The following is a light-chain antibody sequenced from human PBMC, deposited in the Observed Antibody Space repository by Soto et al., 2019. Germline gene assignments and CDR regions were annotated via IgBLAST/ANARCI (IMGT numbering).Light chain of an antibody. CDR2: GAS. CDR1: QSVSNN. V-gene: IGKV3-15*01. Sequence: EIVMTQSPATLSVSPGERATLSCRASQSVSNNLAWYQQKPGQAPRLLIYGASTRATGIPARFSGSGSGTEFTLTISSLRFEDFAVYFCQQYNNWPKTFGQGTKVEIK. CDR3: QQYNNWPKT. J-gene: IGKJ1*01.